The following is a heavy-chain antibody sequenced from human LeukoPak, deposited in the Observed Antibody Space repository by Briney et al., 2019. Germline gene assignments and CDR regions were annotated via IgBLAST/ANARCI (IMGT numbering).Heavy chain of an antibody. CDR1: GFTFSDYY. J-gene: IGHJ6*04. Sequence: PGGSLRLSCAASGFTFSDYYMSWIRQAPGKGLEWVSYISRSSSYTNYADSVKGRFTISRDNAKNSLYLQMNSLRAEDTAVYYCARDPYYYGSGRYYYGMDVWGKGTAVTVSS. D-gene: IGHD3-10*01. CDR3: ARDPYYYGSGRYYYGMDV. V-gene: IGHV3-11*06. CDR2: ISRSSSYT.